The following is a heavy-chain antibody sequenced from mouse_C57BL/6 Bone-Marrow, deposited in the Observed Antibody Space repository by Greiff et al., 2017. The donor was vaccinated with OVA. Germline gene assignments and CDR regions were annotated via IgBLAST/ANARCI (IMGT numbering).Heavy chain of an antibody. J-gene: IGHJ3*01. D-gene: IGHD1-1*01. Sequence: VMLVESGAELARPGASVKQSCKASGYTFTSYGISWVKQRTGQGLEWIGEIYPRSGNTYYNEKFKGKATLTADKSSSTAYMELRSLTSEDSAVYFCASAYYYGSSSLFAYWGQGTLVTVSA. CDR1: GYTFTSYG. V-gene: IGHV1-81*01. CDR2: IYPRSGNT. CDR3: ASAYYYGSSSLFAY.